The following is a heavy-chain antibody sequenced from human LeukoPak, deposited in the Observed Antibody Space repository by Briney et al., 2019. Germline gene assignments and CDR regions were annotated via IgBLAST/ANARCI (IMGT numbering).Heavy chain of an antibody. CDR3: ARSLSGYITDPFFDQ. J-gene: IGHJ4*02. CDR2: ISSSSSYI. Sequence: GGSLRLSCAASGFTFSSYSMNWVRQAPGKGLEWVSSISSSSSYIYYADSVKGRFTISRDNARESLYLQMNSLRAEDTAVYYCARSLSGYITDPFFDQWGQGALVTVSS. D-gene: IGHD5-12*01. V-gene: IGHV3-21*01. CDR1: GFTFSSYS.